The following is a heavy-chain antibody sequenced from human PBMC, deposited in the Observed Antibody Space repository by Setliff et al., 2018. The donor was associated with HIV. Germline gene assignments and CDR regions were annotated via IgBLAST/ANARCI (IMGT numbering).Heavy chain of an antibody. V-gene: IGHV4-4*02. CDR3: ARDHVFGSRTGFDP. CDR2: VFHSGSA. CDR1: GGPLNSRNW. D-gene: IGHD3-10*01. J-gene: IGHJ5*02. Sequence: PSETLSLTCAVSGGPLNSRNWWSWVRQPPRKGLEWIGEVFHSGSANSNASLRSRVMISVDTSKNQFSLKLSAVTAADTAVYYCARDHVFGSRTGFDPWGPGILVTVSS.